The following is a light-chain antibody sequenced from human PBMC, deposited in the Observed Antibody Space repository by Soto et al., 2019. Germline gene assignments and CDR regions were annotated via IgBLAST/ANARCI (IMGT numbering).Light chain of an antibody. CDR2: KAS. V-gene: IGKV1-5*03. J-gene: IGKJ4*01. CDR1: QSISTW. CDR3: QQYNTYPLT. Sequence: DIQMTQSPSALSASVGDRVTITCRASQSISTWLAWYQQKPGKAPKLLINKASSLEGGVPSRFSGSGSGTEFNITISSLQPDDFATYYCQQYNTYPLTFGGGPTVDTK.